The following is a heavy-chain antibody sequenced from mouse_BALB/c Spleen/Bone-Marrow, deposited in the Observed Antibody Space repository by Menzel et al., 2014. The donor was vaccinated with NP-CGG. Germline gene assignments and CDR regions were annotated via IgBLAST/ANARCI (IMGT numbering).Heavy chain of an antibody. Sequence: VQRVESGAELVRPGTSVKISCKASGYAFTNYWLDWVKQSPGHGLEWIGDIYPGSGNTYFNEKFKGKATLTADKPSSTAYMQLSSLTSEDSAVYFCARPQFISGRYYAMDYWGQGTSVTVSS. V-gene: IGHV1-63*01. CDR3: ARPQFISGRYYAMDY. CDR1: GYAFTNYW. CDR2: IYPGSGNT. D-gene: IGHD1-2*01. J-gene: IGHJ4*01.